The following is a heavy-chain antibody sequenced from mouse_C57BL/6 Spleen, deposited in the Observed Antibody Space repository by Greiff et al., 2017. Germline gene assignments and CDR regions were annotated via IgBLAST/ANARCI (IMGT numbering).Heavy chain of an antibody. CDR3: ARTDGYYSPY. J-gene: IGHJ3*01. CDR2: ISSGGSYT. D-gene: IGHD2-3*01. CDR1: GFTFSSYG. V-gene: IGHV5-6*01. Sequence: EVKLVESGGDLVKPGGSLKLSCAASGFTFSSYGMSWVRQTPDKRLEWVATISSGGSYTYYPDSVKGRFTISRDNAKNTLYLQMSSLKSEDTAMYYCARTDGYYSPYWGQGTLVTVSA.